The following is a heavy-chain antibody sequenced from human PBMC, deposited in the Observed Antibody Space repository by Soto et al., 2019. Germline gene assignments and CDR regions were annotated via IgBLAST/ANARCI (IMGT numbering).Heavy chain of an antibody. CDR2: INAGNGNT. CDR1: GYTFTSYA. J-gene: IGHJ4*02. CDR3: ARGAISDILTGHLQPIDY. V-gene: IGHV1-3*01. Sequence: ASVKVSCKASGYTFTSYAMHWVRQAPGQRLEWMGWINAGNGNTKYSQKFQGRVTITRDTSASTAYMELSSLRSEDTAVYYCARGAISDILTGHLQPIDYWGQGTLVTVSS. D-gene: IGHD3-9*01.